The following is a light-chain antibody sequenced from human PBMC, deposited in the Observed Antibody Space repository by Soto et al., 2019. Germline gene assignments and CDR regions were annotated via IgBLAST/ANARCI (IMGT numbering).Light chain of an antibody. CDR1: QSFSSW. Sequence: DIQMTQSPSTLSASVGDRVTITCRASQSFSSWLAWYQQKPGKAPNLLIYRTSTLGRGVPSRLSPSGCGTEFTLTISNLQPDDFATYYCQYYNSDSFYSFGQGTKLEIK. CDR3: QYYNSDSFYS. V-gene: IGKV1-5*03. J-gene: IGKJ2*03. CDR2: RTS.